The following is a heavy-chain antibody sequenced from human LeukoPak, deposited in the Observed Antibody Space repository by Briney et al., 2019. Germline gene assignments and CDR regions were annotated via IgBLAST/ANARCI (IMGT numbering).Heavy chain of an antibody. CDR3: ARGERRFLEWLPPSQYYYMDV. CDR2: IYYSGST. Sequence: SETLSLTCTVSGGSISSSSYYWGWIRQPPGKGLEWIGSIYYSGSTYYNPSLKSRVTISVDTSKNQFSLKLSSVTAADTAVYYCARGERRFLEWLPPSQYYYMDVWGKGTTVTVSS. CDR1: GGSISSSSYY. J-gene: IGHJ6*03. D-gene: IGHD3-3*01. V-gene: IGHV4-39*01.